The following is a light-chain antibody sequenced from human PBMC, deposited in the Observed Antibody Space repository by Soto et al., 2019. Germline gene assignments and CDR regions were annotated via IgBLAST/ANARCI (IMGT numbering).Light chain of an antibody. Sequence: EIVLTDSPATLSLSRWERATLSCRASQSVGSCLAWYQQKPGQAPRLLIYDTSIRATGIPVRFSGSGSGTDFTLTISSLEPEDFAVYYCQQRNSWPPTFTFGQGTRLEI. V-gene: IGKV3-11*01. CDR3: QQRNSWPPTFT. CDR1: QSVGSC. CDR2: DTS. J-gene: IGKJ5*01.